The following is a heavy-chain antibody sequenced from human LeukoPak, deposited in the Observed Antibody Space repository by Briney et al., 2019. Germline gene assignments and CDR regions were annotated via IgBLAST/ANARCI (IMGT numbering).Heavy chain of an antibody. J-gene: IGHJ4*02. V-gene: IGHV3-64D*06. CDR1: GFTFSSYA. Sequence: GGSLRLSCSASGFTFSSYAMHWVRQAPGRGLEYVSAISSNGGSTYYADSVKGRFTISRDNSKNTLYLQMSSLRAEDTAVYYCVKGPIAAAGLNWGQGTLVTVSS. D-gene: IGHD6-13*01. CDR3: VKGPIAAAGLN. CDR2: ISSNGGST.